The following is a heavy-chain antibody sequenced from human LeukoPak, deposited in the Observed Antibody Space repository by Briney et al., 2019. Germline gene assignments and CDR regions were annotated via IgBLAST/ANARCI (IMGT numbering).Heavy chain of an antibody. D-gene: IGHD6-13*01. CDR2: IYSSVST. CDR1: GGSISSASYY. J-gene: IGHJ4*02. CDR3: AMRERLAAAFDY. V-gene: IGHV4-61*02. Sequence: PAETLSLTCTGSGGSISSASYYWSWIRQPAGKGLEWIGRIYSSVSTNDTPSLKSRLTISVDTSKNQFSLKLSSVPAADTAVYYCAMRERLAAAFDYWGQGTLVTVSS.